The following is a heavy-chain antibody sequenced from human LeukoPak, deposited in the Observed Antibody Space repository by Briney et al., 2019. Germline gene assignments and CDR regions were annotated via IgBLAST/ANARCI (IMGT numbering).Heavy chain of an antibody. CDR3: AKDQRKELLWFGELFLPYFDY. D-gene: IGHD3-10*01. Sequence: PGGSLRLSCAASGFTFSSYAMSWVRQAPGKGLEWVSAISGSGGSTYYADSVKGRFTISRDNSKNTLYLQMNSLRAEDTAVYYCAKDQRKELLWFGELFLPYFDYWGQGTLATVSS. V-gene: IGHV3-23*01. CDR1: GFTFSSYA. CDR2: ISGSGGST. J-gene: IGHJ4*02.